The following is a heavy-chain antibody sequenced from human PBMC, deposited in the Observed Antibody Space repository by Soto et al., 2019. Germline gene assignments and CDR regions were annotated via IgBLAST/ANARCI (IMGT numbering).Heavy chain of an antibody. CDR2: ISYDGSNK. J-gene: IGHJ6*02. CDR1: GFTFSSYA. Sequence: GSLRLSCAASGFTFSSYAMHWVRQAPGKGLEWVAVISYDGSNKYYADSVKGRFTISRDNSKNTLYLQMNSLRAEDTAVYYCARDLKYCSGGSCYYYGMDVWGQGTTVTVSS. D-gene: IGHD2-15*01. CDR3: ARDLKYCSGGSCYYYGMDV. V-gene: IGHV3-30*04.